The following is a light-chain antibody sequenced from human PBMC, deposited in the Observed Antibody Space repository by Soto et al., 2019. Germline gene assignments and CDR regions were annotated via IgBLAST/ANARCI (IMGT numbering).Light chain of an antibody. Sequence: DIQMTQSPSTLSASVGDRVTITCRASQSISSWLAWYQQKPGKAPKLLIYKASSLESGVPSRFSGNESGTEFALTISSLQPDDFATYNCQQYNSYSPTFGQGTKVEIK. CDR2: KAS. J-gene: IGKJ1*01. V-gene: IGKV1-5*03. CDR1: QSISSW. CDR3: QQYNSYSPT.